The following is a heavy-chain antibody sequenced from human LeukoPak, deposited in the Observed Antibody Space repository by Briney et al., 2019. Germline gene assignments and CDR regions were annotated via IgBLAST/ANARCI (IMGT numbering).Heavy chain of an antibody. Sequence: SVKVSCKASGGTFSSYAISWVRQAPGQGLEWMGRIIPILGIANYAQKFQGRVTITADKSTSTAYMELSSLRSEDTAVYYCARLIARYYYDSSGYGENDCWGQGTLVTVSS. CDR2: IIPILGIA. J-gene: IGHJ4*02. V-gene: IGHV1-69*04. CDR3: ARLIARYYYDSSGYGENDC. D-gene: IGHD3-22*01. CDR1: GGTFSSYA.